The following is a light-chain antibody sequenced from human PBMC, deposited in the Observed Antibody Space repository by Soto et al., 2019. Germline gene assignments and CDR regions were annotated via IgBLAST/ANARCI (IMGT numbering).Light chain of an antibody. V-gene: IGLV1-44*01. J-gene: IGLJ2*01. CDR3: AAWAGSLKGPV. CDR2: SNN. Sequence: QSVLTQPPSASGTPGQTVTISCSGSSSDIARNTVNWYQQLPGTAPKLLIYSNNQRPSGVSDRFSGSKSGASASLAISGLQSEDEADYYCAAWAGSLKGPVFGGGTKVNRP. CDR1: SSDIARNT.